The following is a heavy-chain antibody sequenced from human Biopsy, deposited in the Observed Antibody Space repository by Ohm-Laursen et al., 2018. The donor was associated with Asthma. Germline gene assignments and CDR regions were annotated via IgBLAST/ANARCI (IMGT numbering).Heavy chain of an antibody. V-gene: IGHV3-7*03. J-gene: IGHJ4*02. CDR1: GFTFGAFW. CDR3: ARGDSSNWSHYYFDY. D-gene: IGHD3-22*01. Sequence: SLRLSCAASGFTFGAFWMSWGRQTPGKGLEWVATITGDGSQKFYVDSVTGRFTISRDNSKNSLHLQMNSLRAADTAVYYCARGDSSNWSHYYFDYWGQGALVTVSS. CDR2: ITGDGSQK.